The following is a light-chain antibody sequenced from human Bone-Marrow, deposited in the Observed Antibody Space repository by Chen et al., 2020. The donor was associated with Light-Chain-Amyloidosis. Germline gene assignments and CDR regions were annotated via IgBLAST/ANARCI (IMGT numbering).Light chain of an antibody. Sequence: SYDLTQPSSVSVAPGQTAGNTRSGDDLPRKYAYWYQQKPGKAPVLVIHRDTERPSGISERFSGSSSGTTATLTISGVQAEDEADYHCQSADSSGTYEVIFGGGTKLTVL. J-gene: IGLJ2*01. CDR1: DLPRKY. V-gene: IGLV3-25*03. CDR3: QSADSSGTYEVI. CDR2: RDT.